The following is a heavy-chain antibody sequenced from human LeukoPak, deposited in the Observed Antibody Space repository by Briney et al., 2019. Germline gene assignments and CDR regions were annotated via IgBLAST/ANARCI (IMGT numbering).Heavy chain of an antibody. D-gene: IGHD3-16*02. CDR1: GFTFSSYL. CDR3: ARGRDFGGIIVPPFDY. Sequence: PGRSLRLSCAASGFTFSSYLMHWVRQAPGKGLEWVAVVSYDGSNKYYTDSVKGRFTISRDNSKNTLYVQMDSLRAEDTAVYYCARGRDFGGIIVPPFDYWGQGTLVTVSS. J-gene: IGHJ4*02. CDR2: VSYDGSNK. V-gene: IGHV3-30-3*01.